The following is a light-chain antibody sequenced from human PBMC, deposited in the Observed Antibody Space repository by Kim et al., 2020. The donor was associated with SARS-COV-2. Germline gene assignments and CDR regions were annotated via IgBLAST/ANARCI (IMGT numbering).Light chain of an antibody. V-gene: IGLV2-14*03. CDR2: DVT. Sequence: GQWFTISCTGSNSDICGYNYVSCYQQHPGKAPKLIIYDVTKRPSGVSDRFSGSKSGNTASLIISGLQADDEADYYCSSYTSSKTWVFGGGTQLTVL. CDR3: SSYTSSKTWV. J-gene: IGLJ3*02. CDR1: NSDICGYNY.